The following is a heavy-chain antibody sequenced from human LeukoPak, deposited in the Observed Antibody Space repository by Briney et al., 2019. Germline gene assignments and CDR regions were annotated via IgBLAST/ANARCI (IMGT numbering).Heavy chain of an antibody. Sequence: GESLKISCKGSGYSFASYWIAWVRQMPGKGLEWMGIIYPGDSDTRYSPSFQGQVTISADKSISTAYLQWSSLKASDTAMYYCARLYPYSSGWYGPFDYWGQGTLVTVSS. CDR1: GYSFASYW. D-gene: IGHD6-19*01. CDR2: IYPGDSDT. V-gene: IGHV5-51*01. CDR3: ARLYPYSSGWYGPFDY. J-gene: IGHJ4*02.